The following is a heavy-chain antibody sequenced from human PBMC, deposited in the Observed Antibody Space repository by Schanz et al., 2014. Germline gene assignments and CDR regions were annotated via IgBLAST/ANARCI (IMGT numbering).Heavy chain of an antibody. CDR1: GGTFSSYT. J-gene: IGHJ3*02. CDR3: ARGGGPEDVFDI. D-gene: IGHD2-15*01. CDR2: IIPILGIA. V-gene: IGHV1-69*02. Sequence: QVQLVPSEAEVKKPGSSVKVSCKASGGTFSSYTISWVRQAPGQGLEWMGRIIPILGIANYAQNFQGRVTITADKSAFTAYMDVSSLRSDDTAVYYCARGGGPEDVFDIWGQGTILTVSS.